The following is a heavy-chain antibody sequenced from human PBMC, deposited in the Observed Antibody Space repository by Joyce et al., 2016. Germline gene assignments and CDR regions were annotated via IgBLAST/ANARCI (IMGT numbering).Heavy chain of an antibody. CDR2: TYDRSSGNN. V-gene: IGHV6-1*01. J-gene: IGHJ3*01. Sequence: QVQLQQSGPGLLKPSQTLSLTCAVSGDSVSANSVVLNWYRQSPSRGLEWLGRTYDRSSGNNEYAVALKMRITIDVDKAKNQVSLHLDSVTPDDTAVYYCARDKWLVGDAFDLWGQGTMVTVS. CDR1: GDSVSANSVV. CDR3: ARDKWLVGDAFDL. D-gene: IGHD6-19*01.